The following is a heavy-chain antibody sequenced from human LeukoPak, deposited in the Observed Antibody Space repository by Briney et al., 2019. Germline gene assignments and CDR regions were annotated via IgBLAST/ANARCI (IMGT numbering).Heavy chain of an antibody. D-gene: IGHD3-16*02. CDR2: ISHSGST. CDR3: ARPFSVYGNWFDP. CDR1: GGSFSGYY. V-gene: IGHV4-34*01. J-gene: IGHJ5*02. Sequence: SETLSLTCAVYGGSFSGYYWSWIRQPPGKGLEWIGEISHSGSTNYNPSLKSRVTISVDTSKNQFSLKLSSVTAADTAVYYCARPFSVYGNWFDPWGQGTLVTVSS.